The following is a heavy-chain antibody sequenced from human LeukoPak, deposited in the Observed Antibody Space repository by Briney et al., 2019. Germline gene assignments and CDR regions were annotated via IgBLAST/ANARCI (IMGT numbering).Heavy chain of an antibody. CDR3: ARATAIVSYYYYYMDV. CDR1: GGSISSGSYY. CDR2: MYTSGST. Sequence: PSETLSLTCTVSGGSISSGSYYWSWIRQPAGKGLEWIGRMYTSGSTNYNPSLKSRVTISVDTSKNQFSLKLSSVTAADTAVYYCARATAIVSYYYYYMDVWGKGTTVTVSS. D-gene: IGHD2-2*02. J-gene: IGHJ6*03. V-gene: IGHV4-61*02.